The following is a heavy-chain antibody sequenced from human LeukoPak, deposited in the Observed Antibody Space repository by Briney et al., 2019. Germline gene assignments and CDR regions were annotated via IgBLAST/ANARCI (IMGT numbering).Heavy chain of an antibody. J-gene: IGHJ3*02. CDR1: GFSLRTSGVG. CDR2: IYWDDDK. Sequence: SGPTLVHPPLPLTLPCTFSGFSLRTSGVGVGWIRQPPGKVLEWLVLIYWDDDKRYSPSLKSRLTITKDTSKNQVVLTMTNMDSVDTATYYCTHRLRAFDIWGQGTMVTVSS. CDR3: THRLRAFDI. V-gene: IGHV2-5*02.